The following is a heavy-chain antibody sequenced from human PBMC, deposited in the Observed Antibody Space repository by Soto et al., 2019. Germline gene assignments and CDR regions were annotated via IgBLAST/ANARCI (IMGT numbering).Heavy chain of an antibody. J-gene: IGHJ4*02. V-gene: IGHV1-69*13. D-gene: IGHD3-10*01. CDR3: ARVYGSGNLYYFDY. Sequence: ASVKVSCKASGGTFSSYAISWVRQAPGQGLEWMGGIIPIFGTANYAQKFQGRVTITADESTSTAYMELSSLRSEDTAVYYCARVYGSGNLYYFDYWGQGTLVTVSS. CDR1: GGTFSSYA. CDR2: IIPIFGTA.